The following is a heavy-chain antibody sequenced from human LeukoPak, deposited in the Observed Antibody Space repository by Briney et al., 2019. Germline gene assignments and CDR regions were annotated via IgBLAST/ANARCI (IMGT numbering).Heavy chain of an antibody. CDR1: GFTFSDYF. Sequence: GGSLRLSCAASGFTFSDYFMSWIRQGPGKGLEWVSHIDSSGTIYYADSVKGRATISRDNAKNSLYLQMNSLRAEDTAAYYCARGFEGSSGYYAYWGQGTLVTVSS. CDR2: IDSSGTI. D-gene: IGHD3-22*01. CDR3: ARGFEGSSGYYAY. V-gene: IGHV3-11*04. J-gene: IGHJ4*02.